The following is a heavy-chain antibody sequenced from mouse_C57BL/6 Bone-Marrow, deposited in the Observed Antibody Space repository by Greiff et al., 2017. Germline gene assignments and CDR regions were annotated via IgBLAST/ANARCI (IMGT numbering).Heavy chain of an antibody. CDR1: GFTFTDYY. J-gene: IGHJ2*01. CDR2: LRNKANGYTT. Sequence: EVLVVESGGGLVQPGGSLSLSCAASGFTFTDYYMSWVRQPPGKALEWLCFLRNKANGYTTVYSASVKGRFTISRDNSQSILYLQMNALRAEDSATYYCARYAPYGSSPYYFDYWGDGTTLTVSS. V-gene: IGHV7-3*01. CDR3: ARYAPYGSSPYYFDY. D-gene: IGHD1-1*01.